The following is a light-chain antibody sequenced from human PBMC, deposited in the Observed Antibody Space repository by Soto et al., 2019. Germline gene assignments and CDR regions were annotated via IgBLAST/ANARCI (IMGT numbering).Light chain of an antibody. CDR3: SSSAGSNNLV. V-gene: IGLV2-8*01. J-gene: IGLJ2*01. CDR2: EVS. Sequence: QSALTQPPSASGSPGQSVTISCTGNSSDVGGYNYVSWYQQHPGKAPKLMIYEVSKRPSGVPDRFSGSKSGNTASLTVSGLQAEDEADYYCSSSAGSNNLVFGGGTKVTVL. CDR1: SSDVGGYNY.